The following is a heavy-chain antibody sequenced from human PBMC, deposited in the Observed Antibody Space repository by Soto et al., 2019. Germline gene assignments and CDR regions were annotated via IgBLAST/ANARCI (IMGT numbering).Heavy chain of an antibody. V-gene: IGHV3-15*07. CDR2: IKSKTDGGTT. CDR3: TTGHYYDSSGYYIGGY. Sequence: EVQLVESGGGLVKPGGSLRLSCAASGFTFSNAWMNWVRQAPGKGLEWVGRIKSKTDGGTTDYAAPVKGRFTISRDDSKNTLYLQMNSLKTEDPAVYYCTTGHYYDSSGYYIGGYWGQGTLVTVSS. J-gene: IGHJ4*02. D-gene: IGHD3-22*01. CDR1: GFTFSNAW.